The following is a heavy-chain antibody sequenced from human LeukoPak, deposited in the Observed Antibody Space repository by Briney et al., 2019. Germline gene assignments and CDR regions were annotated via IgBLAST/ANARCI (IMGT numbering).Heavy chain of an antibody. CDR1: GYTFTGYY. CDR2: INPNSGGT. D-gene: IGHD3-10*01. V-gene: IGHV1-2*02. Sequence: ASVKVSCKASGYTFTGYYMHWVRQAPGQGREWMGWINPNSGGTNYAQKFQGRVTMTRDTSISTAYMELSRLRSDDTAVYYCARGWSLLWFGEGYFDYWGQGTLVTVSS. CDR3: ARGWSLLWFGEGYFDY. J-gene: IGHJ4*02.